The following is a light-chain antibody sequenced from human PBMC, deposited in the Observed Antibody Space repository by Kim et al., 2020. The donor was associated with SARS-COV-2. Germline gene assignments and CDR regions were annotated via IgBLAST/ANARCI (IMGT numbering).Light chain of an antibody. V-gene: IGLV1-44*01. CDR3: ATRDDRLDGWV. J-gene: IGLJ3*02. Sequence: GQRYDNSCSGSYSKIGRNTVNGDQQLPGTAPKILLYNNNQRPSGVPDRFSGSKSGTSASLASSGLQSEDEADYYCATRDDRLDGWVFGGGTQLTVL. CDR2: NNN. CDR1: YSKIGRNT.